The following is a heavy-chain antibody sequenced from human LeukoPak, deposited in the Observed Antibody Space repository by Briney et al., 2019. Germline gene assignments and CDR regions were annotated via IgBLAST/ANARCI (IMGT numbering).Heavy chain of an antibody. J-gene: IGHJ4*02. CDR2: ISGSGGST. Sequence: SGGSLRLSCAASGFTFGNYAMNWVRQAPGKGLEWVSLISGSGGSTYYSDSVKGRFTISRDNSKNTLYLQMNSLRPEDTAIYYCAKSTRGYSYHYYFDYWGQGTLVTVSS. CDR3: AKSTRGYSYHYYFDY. D-gene: IGHD5-18*01. CDR1: GFTFGNYA. V-gene: IGHV3-23*01.